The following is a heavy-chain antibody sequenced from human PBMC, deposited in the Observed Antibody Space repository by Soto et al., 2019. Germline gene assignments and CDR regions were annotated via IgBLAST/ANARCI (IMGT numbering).Heavy chain of an antibody. CDR3: ARALWFGELLGPNLLDP. D-gene: IGHD3-10*01. CDR2: IYHSGST. Sequence: CAVSGGSISSGGYSWSWIRQPPGKGLEWIGYIYHSGSTYYNPSLKSRVTISVDRSKNQFSLKLSSVTAADTAVYYCARALWFGELLGPNLLDPWGQGTPVPSPQ. V-gene: IGHV4-30-2*01. CDR1: GGSISSGGYS. J-gene: IGHJ5*02.